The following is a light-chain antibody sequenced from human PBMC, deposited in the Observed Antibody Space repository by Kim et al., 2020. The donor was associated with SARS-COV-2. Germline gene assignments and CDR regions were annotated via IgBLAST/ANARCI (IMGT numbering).Light chain of an antibody. CDR1: KLGDKY. V-gene: IGLV3-1*01. CDR3: QAWDSSTVV. J-gene: IGLJ2*01. CDR2: QDS. Sequence: SYELTQPPSVSVSPGQTASITCSGDKLGDKYACWYQQKPGQSPVLVIYQDSKRPSVIPERFSGSNSGNTATLTISGTQAMDEADNYCQAWDSSTVVFGGGTQLTVL.